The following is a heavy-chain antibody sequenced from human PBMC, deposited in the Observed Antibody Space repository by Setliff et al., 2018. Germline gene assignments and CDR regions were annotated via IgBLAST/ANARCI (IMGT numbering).Heavy chain of an antibody. CDR1: GGTFSSYA. CDR2: IIPIFGTA. D-gene: IGHD1-20*01. Sequence: GASVKVSCKASGGTFSSYAISWVRQAPGQGLEWMGGIIPIFGTANYAQKFQGRFTISRDNAKNSLYLQMNSLRVEDTALYYCARDGNNWNDLDYWGHGTLVTVSS. CDR3: ARDGNNWNDLDY. J-gene: IGHJ4*01. V-gene: IGHV1-69*05.